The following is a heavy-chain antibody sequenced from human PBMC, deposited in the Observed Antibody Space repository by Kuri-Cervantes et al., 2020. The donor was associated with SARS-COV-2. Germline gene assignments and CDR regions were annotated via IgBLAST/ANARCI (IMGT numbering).Heavy chain of an antibody. V-gene: IGHV3-30*18. CDR3: AKDFSRMITFGGVIAPDY. CDR2: ISYDGSNK. J-gene: IGHJ4*02. CDR1: GFTFSSYG. D-gene: IGHD3-16*02. Sequence: GGSLRLSCAASGFTFSSYGMHWVRQAPGKGLEWVAVISYDGSNKYYADSVKGRFTISRDNSKNTLYLQMNSLRAEDTAVYYCAKDFSRMITFGGVIAPDYWDQGTLVTASS.